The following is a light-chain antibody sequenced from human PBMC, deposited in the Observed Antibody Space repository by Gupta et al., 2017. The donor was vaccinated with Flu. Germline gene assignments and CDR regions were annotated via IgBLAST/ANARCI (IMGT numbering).Light chain of an antibody. CDR2: SIP. CDR1: QSINKF. CDR3: QETYRTSFT. J-gene: IGKJ3*01. V-gene: IGKV1-39*01. Sequence: DVQMTQSPSSLFASVGDRVSITCRASQSINKFLNWYQQKPGKAPKLLIYSIPTLQTGVPSRFSGSGSETDFTLTISSLQPDDFATYYCQETYRTSFTFGPGTKV.